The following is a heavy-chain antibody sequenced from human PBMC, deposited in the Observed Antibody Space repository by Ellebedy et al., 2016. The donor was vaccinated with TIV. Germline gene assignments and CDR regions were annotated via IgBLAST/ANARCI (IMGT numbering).Heavy chain of an antibody. Sequence: MPSETLSLTCAVYGGSFSGFYWSWIRQPPGKGLEWMGDINHSGSTNYNPSLKTRVTISLETSKNQFSLKLTSVTAAYTAVYYCARHGSTIFGETDVFDVWGQGTVVTVSS. D-gene: IGHD3-3*01. CDR1: GGSFSGFY. CDR2: INHSGST. V-gene: IGHV4-34*01. J-gene: IGHJ3*01. CDR3: ARHGSTIFGETDVFDV.